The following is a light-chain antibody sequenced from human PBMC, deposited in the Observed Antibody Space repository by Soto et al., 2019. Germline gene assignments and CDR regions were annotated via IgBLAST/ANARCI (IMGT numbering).Light chain of an antibody. Sequence: DIVMTQSPDSLSVSLGERSTINCKSSQSVLYSSNNKNYLALYQQKPGQPPKLLIYWASTRESGVPDRFSGSGSGTDFTLTIISLQAEDVAVYYCQQYYSTPYTFGQGTKLEIK. CDR1: QSVLYSSNNKNY. CDR3: QQYYSTPYT. V-gene: IGKV4-1*01. J-gene: IGKJ2*01. CDR2: WAS.